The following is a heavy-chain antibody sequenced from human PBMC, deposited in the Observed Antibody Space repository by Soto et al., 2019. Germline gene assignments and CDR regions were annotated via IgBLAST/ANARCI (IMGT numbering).Heavy chain of an antibody. Sequence: GGSLRLSCAASRFTFSSYAMSWVRQAPGKGLEWVSAISTSGGSTYYADSVKGRFTISRDNSRNTLYLQMNSLRAEDAAVYYCAKARTGGVDDAFDFWGQGTMVTVSS. CDR2: ISTSGGST. D-gene: IGHD7-27*01. CDR3: AKARTGGVDDAFDF. J-gene: IGHJ3*01. CDR1: RFTFSSYA. V-gene: IGHV3-23*01.